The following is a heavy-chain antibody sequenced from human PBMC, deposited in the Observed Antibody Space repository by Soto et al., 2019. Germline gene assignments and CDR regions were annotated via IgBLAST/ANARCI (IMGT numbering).Heavy chain of an antibody. Sequence: GGSLRLSCAASGLTFSSYAMNWVRQAPGKGLEWVSFISGSGISTYYADSVKGRFTVSRDNSKSTLYLQMNSLRVEDTALYYCASQPYDSSGYYHALHSRGQGTLVTVPS. J-gene: IGHJ5*01. CDR3: ASQPYDSSGYYHALHS. V-gene: IGHV3-23*01. CDR1: GLTFSSYA. D-gene: IGHD3-22*01. CDR2: ISGSGIST.